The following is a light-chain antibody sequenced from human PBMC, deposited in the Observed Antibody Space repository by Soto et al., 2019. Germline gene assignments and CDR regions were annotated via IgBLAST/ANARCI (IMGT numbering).Light chain of an antibody. CDR3: QQYGTYLWT. J-gene: IGKJ1*01. V-gene: IGKV1-5*01. CDR2: DAS. CDR1: QSIISW. Sequence: DIAMTQSPSSLSASVGDMFTITCRSGQSIISWLAWFQQKPGKAPKLLMYDASSLESGVPSRFSGSGSGTEFTLTISSLQPDDFATYYCQQYGTYLWTFGQGTKVDI.